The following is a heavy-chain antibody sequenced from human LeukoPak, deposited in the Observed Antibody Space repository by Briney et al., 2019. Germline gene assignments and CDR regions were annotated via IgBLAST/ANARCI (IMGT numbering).Heavy chain of an antibody. CDR1: GGSFSGYY. V-gene: IGHV4-34*01. D-gene: IGHD3-22*01. CDR2: INHSGST. Sequence: SETLSLTCAVYGGSFSGYYWSWIRQPPGKGLEWIGEINHSGSTNYNPSLKSRVTISVDTSKNQFSLKLSSVTAADTAVYYCARVAKALERYYYDSSGYYYQGPNFDYWGQGTLVTVSS. CDR3: ARVAKALERYYYDSSGYYYQGPNFDY. J-gene: IGHJ4*02.